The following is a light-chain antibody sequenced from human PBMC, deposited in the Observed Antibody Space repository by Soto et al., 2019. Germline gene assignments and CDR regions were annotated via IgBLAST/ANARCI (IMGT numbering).Light chain of an antibody. CDR3: QQYDSSPRT. CDR2: GAS. V-gene: IGKV3-20*01. CDR1: QSVSSSY. J-gene: IGKJ1*01. Sequence: IVWTQSPGTLSFSPGERSTLSCRSSQSVSSSYLAWYQQKPGQAPRLLIYGASSRATGIPDRFSGSGSGTDFTLTISRLEPEDFAVYYCQQYDSSPRTFGQGTKVDIK.